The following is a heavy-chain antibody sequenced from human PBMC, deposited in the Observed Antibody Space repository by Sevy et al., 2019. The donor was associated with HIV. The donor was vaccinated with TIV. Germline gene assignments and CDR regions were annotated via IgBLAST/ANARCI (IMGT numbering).Heavy chain of an antibody. V-gene: IGHV3-30-3*01. J-gene: IGHJ4*02. CDR3: ARDPTPGLEHSFGYYFDY. CDR1: GFTFSSYA. Sequence: GGSLRLSCAASGFTFSSYAMHWVRQAPGKGLEWVAVISYDGSNKYYADSVKGRFTISRDNSKNTLYLQMNSLRAEDTAVYYCARDPTPGLEHSFGYYFDYWGQGTLVTVSS. D-gene: IGHD5-18*01. CDR2: ISYDGSNK.